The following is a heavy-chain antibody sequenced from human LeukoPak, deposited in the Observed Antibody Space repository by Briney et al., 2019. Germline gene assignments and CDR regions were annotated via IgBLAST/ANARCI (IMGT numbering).Heavy chain of an antibody. CDR2: IYYSGST. V-gene: IGHV4-30-4*08. CDR1: GGSISSGDYY. D-gene: IGHD1-1*01. J-gene: IGHJ5*02. CDR3: ARQLSRAGFDP. Sequence: PSETLSLTCTVSGGSISSGDYYWSWIRQPPGKGLEWIGYIYYSGSTYYNPSLKSRVTISVDTSKNQFSLKLSSVTAADTAVYYCARQLSRAGFDPWGQGTLVTVSS.